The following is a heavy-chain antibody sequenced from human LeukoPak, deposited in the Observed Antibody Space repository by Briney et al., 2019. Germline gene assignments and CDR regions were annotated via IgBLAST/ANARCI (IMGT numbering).Heavy chain of an antibody. V-gene: IGHV4-61*02. J-gene: IGHJ3*02. Sequence: SETLSLTCSVSGASITSGDYYWRWIRQPAGKGLEWIGRIYTGGSTNYNASLKSRVTISGDTSKNQFSLRLSSVTAADTAVYYCARERWLQFGDDAFDIWGQGTRVTVSS. CDR3: ARERWLQFGDDAFDI. CDR2: IYTGGST. CDR1: GASITSGDYY. D-gene: IGHD5-24*01.